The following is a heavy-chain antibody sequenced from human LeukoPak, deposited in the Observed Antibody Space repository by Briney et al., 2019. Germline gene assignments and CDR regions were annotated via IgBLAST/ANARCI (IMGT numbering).Heavy chain of an antibody. J-gene: IGHJ4*02. CDR2: IYHSGST. D-gene: IGHD6-19*01. Sequence: SGTLSLTCAVSGGSISSSNGWSWVRQPPGKGLEWIGEIYHSGSTNYNPSLKSRFTISVDKSKNQFSLKLSSVTAADTAVYYCARDEQETVAGTGNYWGQGTLVTVSS. CDR1: GGSISSSNG. CDR3: ARDEQETVAGTGNY. V-gene: IGHV4-4*02.